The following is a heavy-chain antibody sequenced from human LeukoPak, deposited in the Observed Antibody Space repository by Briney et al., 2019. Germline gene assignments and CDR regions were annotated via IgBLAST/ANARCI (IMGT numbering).Heavy chain of an antibody. CDR2: INHSGST. Sequence: SETLSLTCAVYGGSFSGYYWSWIRQPPGKGLEWIGEINHSGSTNYNPSLKSRVTISVDTSKNQFSLKLSSVTAADTAVYYCARVIHGYGGYVDYWGQGTLVTVSS. J-gene: IGHJ4*02. D-gene: IGHD4-23*01. CDR1: GGSFSGYY. CDR3: ARVIHGYGGYVDY. V-gene: IGHV4-34*01.